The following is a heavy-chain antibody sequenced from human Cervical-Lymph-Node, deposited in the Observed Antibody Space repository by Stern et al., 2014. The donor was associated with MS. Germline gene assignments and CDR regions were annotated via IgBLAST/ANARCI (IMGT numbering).Heavy chain of an antibody. V-gene: IGHV1-69*01. CDR3: ARERDNSYAFDS. Sequence: QVQLVQSGGEMGKPGSSVRVSCKASGGTFSTSVISWLRQAPGQGLEWVGGINPRIGRANYAQEFQGSVTITADESTSLVYLGLTSRRAEDTGFYYGARERDNSYAFDSWGQGTLLTVSS. CDR1: GGTFSTSV. CDR2: INPRIGRA. D-gene: IGHD3-16*01. J-gene: IGHJ4*02.